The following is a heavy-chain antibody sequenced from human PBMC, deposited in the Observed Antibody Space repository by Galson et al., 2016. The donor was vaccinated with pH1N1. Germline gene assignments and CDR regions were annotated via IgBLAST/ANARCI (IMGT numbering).Heavy chain of an antibody. CDR2: VLYDGSYK. J-gene: IGHJ4*02. Sequence: SLRLSCAASGFTFSSYPMHWVRQAPGKGLEWVAVVLYDGSYKFYADSVKGRFTISRDNSNNALFLQMSSLRPEDTAVYYCARGDEDWGDYFDYWGQGTLVTVS. CDR1: GFTFSSYP. CDR3: ARGDEDWGDYFDY. D-gene: IGHD3/OR15-3a*01. V-gene: IGHV3-30*04.